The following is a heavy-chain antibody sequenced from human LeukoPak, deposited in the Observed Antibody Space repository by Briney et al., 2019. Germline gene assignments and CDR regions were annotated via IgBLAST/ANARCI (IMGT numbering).Heavy chain of an antibody. Sequence: SETLSLTCAVYGGSFSGYYWSWIRQPPGKGLELIGEINHSGSTNYNPSLKSRVTISVDTSKNQFSLKLSSVTAADTAVYYCARVYFSPSVNSSPISGYYYGMDVWGQGTTVTVSS. J-gene: IGHJ6*02. CDR3: ARVYFSPSVNSSPISGYYYGMDV. V-gene: IGHV4-34*01. CDR2: INHSGST. CDR1: GGSFSGYY. D-gene: IGHD6-13*01.